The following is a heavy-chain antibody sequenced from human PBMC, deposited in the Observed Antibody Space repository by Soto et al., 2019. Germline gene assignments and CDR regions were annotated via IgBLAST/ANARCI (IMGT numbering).Heavy chain of an antibody. D-gene: IGHD3-22*01. CDR3: TTTYYYDSSGFVYAFDI. CDR2: IKSKTDGGTT. J-gene: IGHJ3*02. V-gene: IGHV3-15*07. CDR1: GFTFSNAW. Sequence: EVQLVESGGGLVKPGGSLRLSCAASGFTFSNAWMNWVRQAPGKGLEWVGRIKSKTDGGTTDYAATVKGRFTISREDSKNTLYLQMNSLKTEDTAVYYCTTTYYYDSSGFVYAFDIWGQGTMVTVSS.